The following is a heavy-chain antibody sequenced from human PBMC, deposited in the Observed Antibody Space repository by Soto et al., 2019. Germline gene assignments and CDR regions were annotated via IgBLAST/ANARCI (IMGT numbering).Heavy chain of an antibody. V-gene: IGHV1-18*01. Sequence: QVQLVQSGAEVKKPGASVKVSCEASGYTFGYYGINWVRQAPGQGPEWMGWISGYNGETKYAQKFQYRVTMTTDTSTSTAYRGRRSLRSDNTAGYYCARCGDANAVGYFNHDGMAVWGQGTTVTVSS. CDR3: ARCGDANAVGYFNHDGMAV. D-gene: IGHD2-15*01. CDR1: GYTFGYYG. CDR2: ISGYNGET. J-gene: IGHJ6*02.